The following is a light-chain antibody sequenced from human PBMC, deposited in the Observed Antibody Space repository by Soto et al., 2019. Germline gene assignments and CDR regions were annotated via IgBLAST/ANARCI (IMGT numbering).Light chain of an antibody. CDR1: QSVSSSY. Sequence: EIVLTQSPGTLSLSPGERATLSCRASQSVSSSYLAWYQQKHGQAPRLLIYGASSRATGIPDRFSGSGSGTDFTITISRLAPEDFAVYYCHQYDSSPLTFGGGTKVEIK. J-gene: IGKJ4*01. V-gene: IGKV3-20*01. CDR3: HQYDSSPLT. CDR2: GAS.